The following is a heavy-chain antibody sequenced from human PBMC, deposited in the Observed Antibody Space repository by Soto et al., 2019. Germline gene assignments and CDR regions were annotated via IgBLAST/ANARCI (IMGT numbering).Heavy chain of an antibody. J-gene: IGHJ4*02. CDR3: AKGGKRIVVAAIDH. Sequence: EVQLLESGGALVQPGGSLRLSCAASGFSFSSYAMSWVRQAPGKGPEWVSGISASSDSTYYADSVKGRFTISRSNFKDTVYLQMNSLRAEDTAVYYWAKGGKRIVVAAIDHWGQGTLVTVSS. V-gene: IGHV3-23*01. CDR2: ISASSDST. CDR1: GFSFSSYA. D-gene: IGHD3-22*01.